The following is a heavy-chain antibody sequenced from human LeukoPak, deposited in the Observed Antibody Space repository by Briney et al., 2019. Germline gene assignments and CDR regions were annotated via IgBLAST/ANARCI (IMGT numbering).Heavy chain of an antibody. Sequence: GGSLRPSCAAPGFTFSTYAMGWFRQAPGKGLEWVSRIKGGGGAPFYAASVKDRFTISRDNSTNTSFLQLDSLRAEDSAVYYCAKGGHDFNPFYWWGQGTLVTVSS. CDR3: AKGGHDFNPFYW. CDR2: IKGGGGAP. D-gene: IGHD2-21*02. V-gene: IGHV3-23*01. CDR1: GFTFSTYA. J-gene: IGHJ4*02.